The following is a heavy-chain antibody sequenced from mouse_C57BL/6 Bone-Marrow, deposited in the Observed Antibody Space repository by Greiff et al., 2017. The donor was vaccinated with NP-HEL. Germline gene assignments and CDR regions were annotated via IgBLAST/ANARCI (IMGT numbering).Heavy chain of an antibody. J-gene: IGHJ4*01. CDR1: GFNIKDDY. CDR2: IDPENGDT. D-gene: IGHD1-1*01. Sequence: EVQLQQSGAELVRPGASVKLSCTASGFNIKDDYMHWVKQRPEQGLEWIGWIDPENGDTEYASKFQGKATITADTSSNTAYLQLSSLTSEDTAVYYCTTWRTVVATDYAMDYWGQGTSVTVSS. V-gene: IGHV14-4*01. CDR3: TTWRTVVATDYAMDY.